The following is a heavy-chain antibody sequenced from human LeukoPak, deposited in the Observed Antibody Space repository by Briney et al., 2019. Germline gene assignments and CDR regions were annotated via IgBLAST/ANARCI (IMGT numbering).Heavy chain of an antibody. CDR2: IHYTGST. V-gene: IGHV4-59*01. J-gene: IGHJ4*02. Sequence: SETLSLTCTVSGGSISSYYWTWIRQPPGKGLEWIGYIHYTGSTSYNPSLKRRVAISVDTSKNQFSLKLSSVTAADTAVYYCAGYCSGGSCPDNWGQGTLVTVSS. D-gene: IGHD2-15*01. CDR3: AGYCSGGSCPDN. CDR1: GGSISSYY.